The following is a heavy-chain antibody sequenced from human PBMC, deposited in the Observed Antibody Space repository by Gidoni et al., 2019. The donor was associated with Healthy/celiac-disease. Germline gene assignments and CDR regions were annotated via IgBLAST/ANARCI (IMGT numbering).Heavy chain of an antibody. CDR3: ARGPDIVVDYGMDV. D-gene: IGHD2-2*01. Sequence: QVQLVESGGGVVQPGRSLRLSCAASGFTFSSYAMHGVRQAPGKGLGWVAVISYDGSNKYYADSVKGRFTISRDNSKNTLYLQMNSLRAEDTAVYYCARGPDIVVDYGMDVWGQGTTVTVSS. V-gene: IGHV3-30-3*01. CDR2: ISYDGSNK. J-gene: IGHJ6*02. CDR1: GFTFSSYA.